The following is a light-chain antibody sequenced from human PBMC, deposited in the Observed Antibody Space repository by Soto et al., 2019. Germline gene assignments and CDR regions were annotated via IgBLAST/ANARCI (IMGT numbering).Light chain of an antibody. CDR2: EVS. J-gene: IGLJ1*01. Sequence: QSVLTQAASVSGSPGQSITISCTGTSSDVGGYNYVSWYQQHPGKAPKLMIYEVSNRPSGVSNRFSGSKSGNTASLTISGLQDEDEADYYCSSYTRSSTLGVLGTGNNVTVL. CDR1: SSDVGGYNY. V-gene: IGLV2-14*01. CDR3: SSYTRSSTLGV.